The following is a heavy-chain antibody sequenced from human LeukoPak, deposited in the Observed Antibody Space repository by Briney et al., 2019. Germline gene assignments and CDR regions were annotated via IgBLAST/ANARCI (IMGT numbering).Heavy chain of an antibody. J-gene: IGHJ4*02. V-gene: IGHV4-39*07. CDR2: IYYSGST. CDR1: GGSISSSSYY. Sequence: SETLSLTCTGSGGSISSSSYYWGWIRQPPGKGLEWIGSIYYSGSTYYNPSLKSRVTISVDTSKNQFSLKLSSVTATDTAVYYCASIVGDYFDYWGQGTLVTVSS. CDR3: ASIVGDYFDY. D-gene: IGHD1-26*01.